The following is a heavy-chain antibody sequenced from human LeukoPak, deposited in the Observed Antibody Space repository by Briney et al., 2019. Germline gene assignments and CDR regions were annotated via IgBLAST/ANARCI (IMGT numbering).Heavy chain of an antibody. J-gene: IGHJ3*02. Sequence: PSETLSLTCTVSGGSISSYYWTWIRQPPGKGLEWIGYIYYSGSTSYNPSLKSRLTISVDRSKNQFSLKLSSVTAADTAVYYCARRYCRPNSCSLDIWGQGTMVTVSS. V-gene: IGHV4-59*08. CDR1: GGSISSYY. CDR3: ARRYCRPNSCSLDI. D-gene: IGHD2-2*01. CDR2: IYYSGST.